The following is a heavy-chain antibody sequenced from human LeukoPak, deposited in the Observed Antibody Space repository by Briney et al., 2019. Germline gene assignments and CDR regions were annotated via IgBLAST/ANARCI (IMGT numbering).Heavy chain of an antibody. Sequence: TGGSLRLSFAASGFTFSSYTMNWVRQAPGKGLEWVSSISSSSSYIYYADSVKGRFTISRDNAKNSLYLQMNSLRAEDTAVYYCARASSVATFDYWGQGTLVTVSS. CDR3: ARASSVATFDY. CDR2: ISSSSSYI. D-gene: IGHD5-12*01. CDR1: GFTFSSYT. V-gene: IGHV3-21*01. J-gene: IGHJ4*02.